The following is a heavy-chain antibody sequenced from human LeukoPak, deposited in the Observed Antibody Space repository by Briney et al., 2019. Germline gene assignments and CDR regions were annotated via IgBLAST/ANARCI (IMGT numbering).Heavy chain of an antibody. Sequence: GGSLRLSCAASGFTISPYWMHWVRQTPGKGLVWVSRISRDGSNTVYADSVKGRFTISRDNADKTLYLQMNSLRGDDTAVYYCAREWDLPGAYYMDVWGKGTTVTVSS. CDR3: AREWDLPGAYYMDV. V-gene: IGHV3-74*01. D-gene: IGHD1-26*01. J-gene: IGHJ6*03. CDR1: GFTISPYW. CDR2: ISRDGSNT.